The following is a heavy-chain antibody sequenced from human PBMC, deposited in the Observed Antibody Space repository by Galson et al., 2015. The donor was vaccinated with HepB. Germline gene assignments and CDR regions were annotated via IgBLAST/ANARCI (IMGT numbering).Heavy chain of an antibody. J-gene: IGHJ3*02. CDR1: GFSFDNYE. V-gene: IGHV3-48*03. Sequence: SLRLSCAASGFSFDNYEMNWVRQAPGKGLEWISYMSPSGNIKYYADSVKGRFTISIDNSKNSVYLQMNSLRAEDTALYYCAREDRMGWTTRSAGAFDIWGQGTMVTVSS. CDR2: MSPSGNIK. D-gene: IGHD3-10*01. CDR3: AREDRMGWTTRSAGAFDI.